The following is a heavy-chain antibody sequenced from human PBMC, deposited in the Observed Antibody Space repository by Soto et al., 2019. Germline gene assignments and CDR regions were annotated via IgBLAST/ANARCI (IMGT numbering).Heavy chain of an antibody. D-gene: IGHD2-2*01. CDR2: IYYSGST. Sequence: QVQLQESGPGLVKPSQTLSLTCTVSGGSISSGGYYWSWIRQHPGKGLEWIGYIYYSGSTYYNPSLKSRVTISVDTSKNQFSLKLSSVTAADTAVYYCARDIDVVPAAMGGDAFDIWGQGTMVTVSS. V-gene: IGHV4-31*03. CDR1: GGSISSGGYY. CDR3: ARDIDVVPAAMGGDAFDI. J-gene: IGHJ3*02.